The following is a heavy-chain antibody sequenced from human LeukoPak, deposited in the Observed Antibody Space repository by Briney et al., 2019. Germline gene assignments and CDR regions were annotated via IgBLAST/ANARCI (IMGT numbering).Heavy chain of an antibody. CDR2: IYSGGST. Sequence: GGSLRLSCAAYGFNVSSNYMSWVRQAPGKGLEWVSVIYSGGSTYYADSVKGRFTISRDNSKNTLYLQMNSLRAEDTAVYYCARSYRGVTDYWGQGTLVTVSS. D-gene: IGHD2-21*02. J-gene: IGHJ4*02. CDR1: GFNVSSNY. V-gene: IGHV3-53*01. CDR3: ARSYRGVTDY.